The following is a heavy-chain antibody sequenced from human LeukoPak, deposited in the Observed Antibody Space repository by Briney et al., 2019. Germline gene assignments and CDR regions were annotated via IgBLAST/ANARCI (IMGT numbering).Heavy chain of an antibody. CDR1: GFTVSGNY. CDR2: IYGGGTT. J-gene: IGHJ4*02. D-gene: IGHD2/OR15-2a*01. CDR3: ATDRANSLTDFDY. Sequence: GGSLRLSCAASGFTVSGNYMSWVRQAPGKGLEWVSVIYGGGTTYYADSVKGRFTMSRDNSKNTLYLQMNSLGAEDTAVYYCATDRANSLTDFDYWGQGTLVTVSS. V-gene: IGHV3-66*02.